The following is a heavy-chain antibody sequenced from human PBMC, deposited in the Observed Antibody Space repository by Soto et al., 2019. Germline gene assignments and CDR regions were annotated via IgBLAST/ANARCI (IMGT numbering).Heavy chain of an antibody. J-gene: IGHJ4*02. CDR1: GFIFSNYA. CDR2: IRGSGGPT. D-gene: IGHD5-12*01. V-gene: IGHV3-23*01. CDR3: VKDFRVGYDWTHD. Sequence: DVQLLESGGDLVQPGGSLRLSCAASGFIFSNYAMSWVRQAPGKGLEWVSLIRGSGGPTNYADSVQGRFTVSRDNSKNILLLQMNSLKAEDTAVYYCVKDFRVGYDWTHDWGKGTLVTVSP.